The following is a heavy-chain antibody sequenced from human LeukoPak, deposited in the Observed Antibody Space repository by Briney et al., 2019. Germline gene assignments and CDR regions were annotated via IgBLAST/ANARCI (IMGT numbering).Heavy chain of an antibody. CDR3: ANRGYSYGFYSWFDP. CDR2: ISGSGGST. Sequence: GGSLRLSCAASRFTFSSYGMSWVRQAPGKGLEWVSSISGSGGSTYYADSVKGRFTISRDNSKNTLYLQMNSLRAEDTAVYYCANRGYSYGFYSWFDPWGQGTLVTVSS. J-gene: IGHJ5*02. V-gene: IGHV3-23*01. CDR1: RFTFSSYG. D-gene: IGHD5-18*01.